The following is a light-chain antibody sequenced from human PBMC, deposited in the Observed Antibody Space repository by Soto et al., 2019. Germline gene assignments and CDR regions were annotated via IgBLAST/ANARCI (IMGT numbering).Light chain of an antibody. CDR1: ESVSTN. CDR2: GAS. Sequence: EIEMTQSPATLSLAPGERVTLSCRASESVSTNLAWYQQKAGQAPRLLIYGASTRATGIPARFSGSGSGTEFTLTISSLQSEDFAVYYCQQYHNWPPLTFGGGTKVDIK. J-gene: IGKJ4*01. V-gene: IGKV3-15*01. CDR3: QQYHNWPPLT.